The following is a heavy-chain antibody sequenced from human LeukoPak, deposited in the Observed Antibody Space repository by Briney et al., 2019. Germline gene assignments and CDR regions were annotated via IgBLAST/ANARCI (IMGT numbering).Heavy chain of an antibody. V-gene: IGHV4-59*01. Sequence: KPSETLSLTCTVSGGSISSYYWSWIRQPPGKGLEWIGYIYYSGTTNYNPSLKSRVTISVDTSKNQFSLKLSSVTAADTAVYYCARGGYIAAAQYVYWGQGTLVTVSS. CDR2: IYYSGTT. CDR1: GGSISSYY. D-gene: IGHD6-13*01. J-gene: IGHJ4*02. CDR3: ARGGYIAAAQYVY.